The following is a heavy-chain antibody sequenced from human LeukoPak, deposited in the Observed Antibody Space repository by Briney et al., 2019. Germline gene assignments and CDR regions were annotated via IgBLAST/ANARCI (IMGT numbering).Heavy chain of an antibody. D-gene: IGHD2-2*01. Sequence: GGSLRLSCAASGFTVSRYYMSWIRQAPGKGLEWVSYISSSGSTIYYADSVKGRFTISRDNAKNSLYLQMNSLRAEDTAVYYCARDFEDIVVVPAAPDYYYYGMDVWGQGTTVTVSS. CDR3: ARDFEDIVVVPAAPDYYYYGMDV. J-gene: IGHJ6*02. CDR1: GFTVSRYY. V-gene: IGHV3-11*01. CDR2: ISSSGSTI.